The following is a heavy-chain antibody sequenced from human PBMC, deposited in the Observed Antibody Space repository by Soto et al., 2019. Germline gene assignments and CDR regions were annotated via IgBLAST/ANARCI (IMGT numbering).Heavy chain of an antibody. CDR1: GFTFSDYA. CDR2: ISSGGGSP. J-gene: IGHJ4*02. Sequence: QLLESGGGLVQPGGSLRLSCAASGFTFSDYAMSWVRQAPGKGLEWVSSISSGGGSPYYADSVKSRFTISRNNSKNTLFLQMNSLRAEDTAVYYCAKGDGRIVPRHFDYWGQGTLVTVSS. CDR3: AKGDGRIVPRHFDY. D-gene: IGHD1-26*01. V-gene: IGHV3-23*01.